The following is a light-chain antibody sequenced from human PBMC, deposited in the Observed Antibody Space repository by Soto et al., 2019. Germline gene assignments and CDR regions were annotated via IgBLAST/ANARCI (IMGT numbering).Light chain of an antibody. J-gene: IGKJ3*01. Sequence: EIVMTQSPASLSVSPGERATLSCRASRSISKNLAWYQQKPGQSPRFLMYDASTRATGIPARFSGSGSGTDFTLTISSLQSEDSATYYCQQYDDWPGVTFVPGTKVEIK. V-gene: IGKV3-15*01. CDR2: DAS. CDR3: QQYDDWPGVT. CDR1: RSISKN.